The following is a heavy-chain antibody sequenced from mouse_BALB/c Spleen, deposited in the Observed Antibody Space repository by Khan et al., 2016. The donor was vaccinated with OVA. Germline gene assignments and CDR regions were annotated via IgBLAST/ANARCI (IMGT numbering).Heavy chain of an antibody. D-gene: IGHD2-14*01. CDR3: ARSGYEAWFAY. Sequence: EVKLEESGPGLVKPSQSLSLTCTVTGYSITSDYAWNWIRQFPRNKLEWMGYISYSGSPSYNPSLKSRISITRDTSKNQFFLQLNSVTTEDTATYVCARSGYEAWFAYWGQGTLVTVSA. J-gene: IGHJ3*01. CDR2: ISYSGSP. V-gene: IGHV3-2*02. CDR1: GYSITSDYA.